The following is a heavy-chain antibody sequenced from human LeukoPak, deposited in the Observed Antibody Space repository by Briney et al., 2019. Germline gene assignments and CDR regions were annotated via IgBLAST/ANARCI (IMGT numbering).Heavy chain of an antibody. V-gene: IGHV3-30*03. CDR2: VSQDEKTK. Sequence: GGPLRLSCAASGFTFSDYFMHWVRQVPGKGLEWVASVSQDEKTKLYVDSVKGRFTISRDNSRNTLYLQVNSLRGEDTAVYYCARLYGDYVDYWGQGTLVTVSS. CDR1: GFTFSDYF. D-gene: IGHD4-17*01. J-gene: IGHJ4*02. CDR3: ARLYGDYVDY.